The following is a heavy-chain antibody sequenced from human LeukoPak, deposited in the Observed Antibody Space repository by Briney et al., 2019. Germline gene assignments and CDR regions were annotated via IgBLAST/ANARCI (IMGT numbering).Heavy chain of an antibody. CDR2: ISYSGTT. CDR3: ARGYSSSWYFNWFDP. V-gene: IGHV4-39*01. D-gene: IGHD6-13*01. CDR1: GGSIRSSTYY. Sequence: PSETLSLTCTVSGGSIRSSTYYWGWIRQPPGKGLEWIGSISYSGTTYYNPSLKSRVTISIDTSKNQFSLKLTSVTAADTAVYYCARGYSSSWYFNWFDPWGQGTLVTVSS. J-gene: IGHJ5*02.